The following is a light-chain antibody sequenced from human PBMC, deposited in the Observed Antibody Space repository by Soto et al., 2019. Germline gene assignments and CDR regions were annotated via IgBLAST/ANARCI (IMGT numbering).Light chain of an antibody. V-gene: IGKV2-28*01. J-gene: IGKJ1*01. CDR3: MQALQAPWT. Sequence: DIVMTQSPLSLPVTPGEPASISCRSSQSLLHSNGYNYLDWYLQKPGQSPQLLIYLGSNRASGVPDRFSGIGSGTDFTLKISSVEAEDVGVYYCMQALQAPWTFGQGTKVEIK. CDR1: QSLLHSNGYNY. CDR2: LGS.